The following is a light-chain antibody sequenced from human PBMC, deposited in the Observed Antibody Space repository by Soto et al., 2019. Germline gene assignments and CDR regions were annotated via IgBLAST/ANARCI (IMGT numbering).Light chain of an antibody. J-gene: IGKJ5*01. CDR1: QSVSSN. V-gene: IGKV3-15*01. CDR2: GAS. CDR3: QQYNNWPPIS. Sequence: EIVLTQSPGTLSLSPGERATLSCRASQSVSSNLAWYQQKPGQAPRLLIYGASTRATGIPARFSGSGSGTEFILTIISLQSEDFAVYYCQQYNNWPPISFGQGTRLEI.